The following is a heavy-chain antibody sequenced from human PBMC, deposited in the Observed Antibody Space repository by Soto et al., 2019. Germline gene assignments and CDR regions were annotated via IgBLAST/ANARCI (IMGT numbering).Heavy chain of an antibody. D-gene: IGHD6-13*01. CDR2: ISGFNGNT. J-gene: IGHJ4*02. CDR1: GYTFSRYG. V-gene: IGHV1-18*01. CDR3: ARASAYSTPWSFDN. Sequence: ASVKVSCKASGYTFSRYGISWVRQAPGQGLEWMGWISGFNGNTKESEKLQGRVTLTTGTAANTAHMELRGLRSDDTAVYYCARASAYSTPWSFDNWGQGTLVTVS.